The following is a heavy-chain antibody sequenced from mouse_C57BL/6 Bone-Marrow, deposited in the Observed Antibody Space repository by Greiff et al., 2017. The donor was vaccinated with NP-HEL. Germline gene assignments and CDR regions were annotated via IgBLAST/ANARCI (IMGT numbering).Heavy chain of an antibody. V-gene: IGHV1-81*01. CDR3: ARSHSRVDY. CDR1: GYTFTSYG. D-gene: IGHD1-1*01. J-gene: IGHJ2*01. Sequence: QVHVKQSGAELARPGASVKLSCKASGYTFTSYGISWVKQRTGQGLEWIGEIYPRSGNTYYNEKFKGKATLTADKSSSTAYMELRSLTSEDSAVYFCARSHSRVDYWGQGTTLTVSS. CDR2: IYPRSGNT.